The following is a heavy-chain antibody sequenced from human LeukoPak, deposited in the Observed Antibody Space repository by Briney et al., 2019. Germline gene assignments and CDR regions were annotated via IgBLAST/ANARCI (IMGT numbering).Heavy chain of an antibody. CDR3: ARGFRITMVRGVIAFDY. CDR1: GFTFSSYW. J-gene: IGHJ4*02. D-gene: IGHD3-10*01. Sequence: GSLRLSCAASGFTFSSYWMSWVRQAPGKGLEWVANIKQDGSEKYYVDSVKGRFTISRDNAKNSLYLQMNSLRAEDTAVYYCARGFRITMVRGVIAFDYWGQGTLVTVSS. V-gene: IGHV3-7*01. CDR2: IKQDGSEK.